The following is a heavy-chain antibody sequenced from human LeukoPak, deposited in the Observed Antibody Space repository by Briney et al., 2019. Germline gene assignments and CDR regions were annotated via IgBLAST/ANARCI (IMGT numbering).Heavy chain of an antibody. CDR2: FDPEDGET. D-gene: IGHD3-9*01. J-gene: IGHJ4*02. Sequence: GASVKVSCKVSGYTLTELSMHWVRQAPGKGLEWMGGFDPEDGETIYAQKFQGRVTMTEDTSTDTAYMELSSLRSEDTAVYYCALLTGYGYRWYFDYWGQGTLVTVSS. CDR3: ALLTGYGYRWYFDY. V-gene: IGHV1-24*01. CDR1: GYTLTELS.